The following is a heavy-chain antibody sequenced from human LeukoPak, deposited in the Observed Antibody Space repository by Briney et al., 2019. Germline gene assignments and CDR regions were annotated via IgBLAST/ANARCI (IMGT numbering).Heavy chain of an antibody. V-gene: IGHV3-53*01. D-gene: IGHD4-17*01. CDR2: IYSGGST. J-gene: IGHJ4*02. CDR3: ARGYGDYDYFDY. CDR1: GFTVSSNY. Sequence: GGSLRLSCAASGFTVSSNYMSWVRQAPGKGLEWVSVIYSGGSTYYADSAKGRFTISRDNSKNTLYLQMNSLRAEDTAVYYCARGYGDYDYFDYWGQGTLVTVSS.